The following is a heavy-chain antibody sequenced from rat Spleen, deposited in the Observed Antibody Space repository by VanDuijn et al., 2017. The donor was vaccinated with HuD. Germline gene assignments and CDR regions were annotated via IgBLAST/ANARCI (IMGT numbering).Heavy chain of an antibody. V-gene: IGHV3-1*01. CDR1: GYSITSNY. J-gene: IGHJ3*01. CDR2: ISYSGST. Sequence: EVQLQESGPGLVKPSQSLSLTCSVTGYSITSNYWGWIRKFPGNKMEWIGHISYSGSTSYNPSLKSRISFSRDTSRNQFFLQLNSVTTEDTATYYCTTDRTHYYDGSYYGVWFAYWGQGTLVTVSS. D-gene: IGHD1-12*02. CDR3: TTDRTHYYDGSYYGVWFAY.